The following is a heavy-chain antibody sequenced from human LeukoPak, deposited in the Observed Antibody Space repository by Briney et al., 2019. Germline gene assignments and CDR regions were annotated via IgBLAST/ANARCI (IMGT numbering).Heavy chain of an antibody. Sequence: PGGSLRLSCAASGFSTSTYSMGWVRQPPGKRLEWIGSISYSGTNYNNPSLESRVSISIDTSKNQFSVKLTSVTAADTAMYYCASLGTLRSWGQGTLVTVSS. J-gene: IGHJ5*02. V-gene: IGHV4-39*01. CDR1: GFSTSTYS. CDR3: ASLGTLRS. D-gene: IGHD7-27*01. CDR2: ISYSGTN.